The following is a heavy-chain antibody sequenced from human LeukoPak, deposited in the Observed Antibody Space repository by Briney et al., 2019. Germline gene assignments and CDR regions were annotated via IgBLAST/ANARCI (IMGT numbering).Heavy chain of an antibody. CDR3: ARDLAITMVRGGDSDAFDI. CDR2: ISSSGGTI. Sequence: TGGSLTLSCAASGFTFSSYWMSWVRQAPGKGLEWVSYISSSGGTIYYADSVKGRFTISRDNAKNSLYLQMNSLRAEDTAVYYCARDLAITMVRGGDSDAFDIWGQGTMVTVSS. CDR1: GFTFSSYW. J-gene: IGHJ3*02. V-gene: IGHV3-48*04. D-gene: IGHD3-10*01.